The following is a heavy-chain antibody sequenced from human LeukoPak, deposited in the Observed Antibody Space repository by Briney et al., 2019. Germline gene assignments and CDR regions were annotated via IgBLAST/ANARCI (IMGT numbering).Heavy chain of an antibody. CDR3: AKAKAEYSGYDFDAFDI. D-gene: IGHD5-12*01. CDR2: ISGSGGST. J-gene: IGHJ3*02. V-gene: IGHV3-23*01. Sequence: PGGSLRLSCAASGFTFSSYAMSWVRQAPGKGLERVSAISGSGGSTYYADSVKGRFTISRDNSKNTLYLQMNSLRAEDTAVYYCAKAKAEYSGYDFDAFDIWGQGTMVTVSS. CDR1: GFTFSSYA.